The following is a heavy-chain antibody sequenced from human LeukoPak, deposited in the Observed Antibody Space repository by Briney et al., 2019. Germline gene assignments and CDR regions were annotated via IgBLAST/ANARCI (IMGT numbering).Heavy chain of an antibody. CDR1: GGFISSYY. D-gene: IGHD2-8*01. V-gene: IGHV4-4*07. Sequence: SETLSLTCTVSGGFISSYYWSWLRQPAGKGLEWIGRIYTSGSTNYNPSLKSRVTMSVDTSKNQFSLKLSSVTAADTAVYYCARDRNGPLHYDYWGQGTLVTVSS. CDR3: ARDRNGPLHYDY. CDR2: IYTSGST. J-gene: IGHJ4*02.